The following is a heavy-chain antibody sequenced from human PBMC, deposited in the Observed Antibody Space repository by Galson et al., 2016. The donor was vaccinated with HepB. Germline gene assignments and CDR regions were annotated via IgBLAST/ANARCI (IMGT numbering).Heavy chain of an antibody. J-gene: IGHJ4*02. CDR1: GDSVSDSTTT. D-gene: IGHD5-18*01. Sequence: CAISGDSVSDSTTTWHWIRQSPSRGLEWLGRTYFRFQWYYDYAASVRGRININPDTSKNQFSLHLNSVTPEDTAVYYCTRSGGPLGTYMVVDHFDYWGQGTLVTVSS. CDR2: TYFRFQWYY. CDR3: TRSGGPLGTYMVVDHFDY. V-gene: IGHV6-1*01.